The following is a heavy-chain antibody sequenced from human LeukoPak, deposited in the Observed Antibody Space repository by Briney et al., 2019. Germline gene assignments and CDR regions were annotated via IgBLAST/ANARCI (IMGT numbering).Heavy chain of an antibody. CDR3: ARGQWDSSGYYIYY. D-gene: IGHD3-22*01. V-gene: IGHV4-31*03. Sequence: SETLSLTCTVSGGSISDAAYYWSWIRQHPGEGLKWIGYIYYSGSTSYNPSLKSRVTISVDTSKNQFSLKLTSVTAADTAVYYCARGQWDSSGYYIYYWGQGTLVTVSS. CDR2: IYYSGST. J-gene: IGHJ4*02. CDR1: GGSISDAAYY.